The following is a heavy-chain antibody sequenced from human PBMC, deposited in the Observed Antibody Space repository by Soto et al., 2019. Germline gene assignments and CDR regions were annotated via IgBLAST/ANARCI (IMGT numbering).Heavy chain of an antibody. CDR2: INVDGSST. CDR1: GFSFSNYW. J-gene: IGHJ5*02. CDR3: ARGSSFDP. Sequence: EVQLVESGGGLVQPGGSLRLSCAASGFSFSNYWMHWVRQAPGKGLVWVSGINVDGSSTTYADSVKGRFTISRDNAKNTVTLQMNSLRAEDTAVYYCARGSSFDPWGQGTLVTVSS. V-gene: IGHV3-74*01.